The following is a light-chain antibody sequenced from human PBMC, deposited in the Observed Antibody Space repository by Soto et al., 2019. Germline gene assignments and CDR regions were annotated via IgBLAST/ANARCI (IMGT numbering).Light chain of an antibody. Sequence: QSVLTQPPSASGTPGQRVNISCSGTSSSIGNNRVNWYQQIPGTAPKLLIYSNIQRPSGVPDRFSGSKSGTSASLAITGLQSEDEADYFCATWDDSLNGFYVFGTGTKVTVL. V-gene: IGLV1-44*01. CDR3: ATWDDSLNGFYV. CDR1: SSSIGNNR. CDR2: SNI. J-gene: IGLJ1*01.